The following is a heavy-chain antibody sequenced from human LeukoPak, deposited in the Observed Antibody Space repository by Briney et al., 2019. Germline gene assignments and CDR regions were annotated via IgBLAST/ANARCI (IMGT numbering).Heavy chain of an antibody. CDR3: ARDSIYYYESGSSGPHYFDN. J-gene: IGHJ4*02. Sequence: GGSLRLSCAASGFNFGNYAMHWVRQAPGKGLEWVSLIPSGGFYEYYADSVKGRFTIPRDDSGNTLYLQLNSLRPEDTAVYYCARDSIYYYESGSSGPHYFDNWGQGTLVTVSS. CDR2: IPSGGFYE. D-gene: IGHD3-10*01. CDR1: GFNFGNYA. V-gene: IGHV3-30-3*01.